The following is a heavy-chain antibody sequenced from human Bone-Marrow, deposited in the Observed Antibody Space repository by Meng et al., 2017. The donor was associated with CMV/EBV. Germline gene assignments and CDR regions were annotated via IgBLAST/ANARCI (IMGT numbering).Heavy chain of an antibody. Sequence: GESLKISCAASGFTFSDHYMDWVRQAPGKGLEWVGRTRNKANSYTTEYAASVKGRLTISRDDSKNSLYLQMNSLKTEDTAVYYCARGGLIGYYNYGREVWGQGTTVNVAS. CDR2: TRNKANSYTT. V-gene: IGHV3-72*01. CDR3: ARGGLIGYYNYGREV. CDR1: GFTFSDHY. J-gene: IGHJ6*02.